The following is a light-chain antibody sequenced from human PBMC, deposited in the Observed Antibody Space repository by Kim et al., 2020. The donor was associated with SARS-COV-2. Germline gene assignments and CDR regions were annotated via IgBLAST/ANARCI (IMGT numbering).Light chain of an antibody. V-gene: IGKV1-39*01. CDR3: QQIYDPPLT. CDR1: QKIGGF. Sequence: DIQMTQSPSSLSASVGDSVTITCRASQKIGGFLNWYQQKPGKAPNLLIFTASTLQGGVPSRFSGSGSGADFTLTISSLQLEDSATYYCQQIYDPPLTFGGGTKLEI. CDR2: TAS. J-gene: IGKJ4*01.